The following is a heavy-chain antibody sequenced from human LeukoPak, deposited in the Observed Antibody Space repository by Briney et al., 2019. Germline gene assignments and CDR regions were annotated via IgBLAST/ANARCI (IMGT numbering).Heavy chain of an antibody. CDR3: AREGSGSYPN. D-gene: IGHD1-26*01. Sequence: PSETLSLTCTVSGGSISSYYWSWIRQPPGKGLEWIGYIYYSGSTNYKSSLKSRVTISVDTSKNQFSLKLSSVTAADTAVYYCAREGSGSYPNWGQGTLVTVSS. CDR2: IYYSGST. V-gene: IGHV4-59*01. J-gene: IGHJ4*02. CDR1: GGSISSYY.